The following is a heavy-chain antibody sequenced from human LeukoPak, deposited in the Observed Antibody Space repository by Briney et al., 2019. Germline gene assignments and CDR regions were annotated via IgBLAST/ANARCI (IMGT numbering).Heavy chain of an antibody. Sequence: ASVKVSCKASGYTFTSYGISWVRQAPGQGLEWMGWISAYNGNTNYAQKLQGRVTMTTDTSTSTAYMELRSLRSDDTAVYYCARSGPGAPRPYYYYRDVWGKGPTVTVS. CDR2: ISAYNGNT. D-gene: IGHD5-12*01. CDR3: ARSGPGAPRPYYYYRDV. J-gene: IGHJ6*03. V-gene: IGHV1-18*01. CDR1: GYTFTSYG.